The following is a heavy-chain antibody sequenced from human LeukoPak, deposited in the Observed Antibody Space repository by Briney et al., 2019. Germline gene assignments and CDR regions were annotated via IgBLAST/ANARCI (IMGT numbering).Heavy chain of an antibody. J-gene: IGHJ4*02. Sequence: RPGGSLRLSCAASGFSFSTHWMHWVRQAPGKGLVYVAQIKSDGSATAYADSVKGRFTISRDNAKNTLYLEMSSLRAEDTAVYYCGSLTVVAMDHWGQGTLVTVSS. D-gene: IGHD3-22*01. CDR2: IKSDGSAT. V-gene: IGHV3-74*01. CDR1: GFSFSTHW. CDR3: GSLTVVAMDH.